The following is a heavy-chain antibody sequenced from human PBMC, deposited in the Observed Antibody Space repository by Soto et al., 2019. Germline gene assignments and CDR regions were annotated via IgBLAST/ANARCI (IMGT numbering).Heavy chain of an antibody. CDR1: GYTFTSYN. Sequence: QVQLVQSGAEVKKPGASVKVSCKASGYTFTSYNMHWVRQAPGQGLEWVGMINPLGFSTTYAQKFRGRVTMTRDTSTHTSQMELKNRRSDEKAVYYCARAAGRFGEIYLFDPWGQGTLVTVSP. CDR2: INPLGFST. CDR3: ARAAGRFGEIYLFDP. D-gene: IGHD3-10*01. J-gene: IGHJ5*02. V-gene: IGHV1-46*01.